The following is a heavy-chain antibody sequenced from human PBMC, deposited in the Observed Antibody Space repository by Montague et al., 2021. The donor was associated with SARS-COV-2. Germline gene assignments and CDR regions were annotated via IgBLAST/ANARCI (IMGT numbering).Heavy chain of an antibody. CDR1: GFSLSTSGMC. CDR2: IDWDDDK. V-gene: IGHV2-70*11. Sequence: PALGKPTQTLTLTCTFSGFSLSTSGMCVSWIRQPPGKALEWLARIDWDDDKYYSTSLKTRLTISRDTSKNQVVLTVTNMDPVDTATYYCARRTYDILTGYDYGMDVWGQGTTVTVSS. D-gene: IGHD3-9*01. J-gene: IGHJ6*02. CDR3: ARRTYDILTGYDYGMDV.